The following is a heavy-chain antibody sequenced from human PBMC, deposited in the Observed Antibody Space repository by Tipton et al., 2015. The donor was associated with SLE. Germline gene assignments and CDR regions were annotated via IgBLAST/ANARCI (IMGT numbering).Heavy chain of an antibody. D-gene: IGHD3-3*01. CDR2: IYTSGST. CDR1: GGSISSGGYY. J-gene: IGHJ3*02. V-gene: IGHV4-31*02. CDR3: ARDPRYYDFWSGYYTNDAFDI. Sequence: LRLSCTVSGGSISSGGYYWSWIRQHPGKGLEWIGYIYTSGSTNYNPSLKSRVTISVDTSKNQFSLKLSSVTAADTAVYYCARDPRYYDFWSGYYTNDAFDIWGQGTMVTVSS.